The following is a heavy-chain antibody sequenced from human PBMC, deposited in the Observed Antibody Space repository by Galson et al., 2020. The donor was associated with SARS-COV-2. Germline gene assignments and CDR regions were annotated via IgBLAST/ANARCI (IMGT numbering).Heavy chain of an antibody. Sequence: PETLSLTRTVSGDSISSSSYYWGWIRQPPGKGLDWIGSIYYSGSTYYNPSLKSRVTISVDTSKHQFSLQLSTVTAADTAMYYCARQTVLELPDYYYYYGMDVWGQGTTVTVSS. CDR2: IYYSGST. V-gene: IGHV4-39*01. D-gene: IGHD1-7*01. CDR3: ARQTVLELPDYYYYYGMDV. J-gene: IGHJ6*02. CDR1: GDSISSSSYY.